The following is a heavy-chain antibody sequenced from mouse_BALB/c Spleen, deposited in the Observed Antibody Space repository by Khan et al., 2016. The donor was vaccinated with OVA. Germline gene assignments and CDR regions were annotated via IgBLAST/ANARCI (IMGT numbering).Heavy chain of an antibody. D-gene: IGHD1-2*01. J-gene: IGHJ3*01. Sequence: QVQLQQSGAELARPGASVKLSCKASGYTFTDYYINWVKQRTGQGLEWIGEIYPRSGNTYYNEKFTGKATLTADKSSSIAYMQLSSLTSEDSAVYFCARRNYFGYTFAYWGQGTLVTVSA. CDR2: IYPRSGNT. V-gene: IGHV1-77*01. CDR3: ARRNYFGYTFAY. CDR1: GYTFTDYY.